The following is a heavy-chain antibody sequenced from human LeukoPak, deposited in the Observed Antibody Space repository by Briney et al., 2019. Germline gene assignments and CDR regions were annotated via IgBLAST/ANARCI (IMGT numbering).Heavy chain of an antibody. J-gene: IGHJ4*02. CDR1: GFTFSGSA. CDR2: IRSKASSYAT. Sequence: PGGSLRLSCAASGFTFSGSAMHWVRQASGKGLEWVGRIRSKASSYATAYAASVKGRFTISRDDSKNTAYLQMNSLKTEDTAVYYCTSPGMVATRDYWGQGTLVTVSS. V-gene: IGHV3-73*01. CDR3: TSPGMVATRDY. D-gene: IGHD5-12*01.